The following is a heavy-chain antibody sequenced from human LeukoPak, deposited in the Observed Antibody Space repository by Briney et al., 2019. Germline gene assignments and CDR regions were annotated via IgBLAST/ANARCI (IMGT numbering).Heavy chain of an antibody. CDR2: INHSGST. J-gene: IGHJ4*02. CDR3: ARDGEPAFDY. V-gene: IGHV4-39*07. Sequence: SETLSLTCTVSGGSIRSSTYYWGWIRQPPGKGLEWIGEINHSGSTNYNPSLKSRVTISVDTSKNQFSLKLSSVTAADTAVYYCARDGEPAFDYWGQGTLVTVSS. D-gene: IGHD1-26*01. CDR1: GGSIRSSTYY.